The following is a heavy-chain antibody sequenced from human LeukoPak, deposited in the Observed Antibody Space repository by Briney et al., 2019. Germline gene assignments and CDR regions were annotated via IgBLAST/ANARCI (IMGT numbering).Heavy chain of an antibody. Sequence: SVKVSCKASGYTFTSYYMHWVRQAPGQGLEWMGRIIPIFGTANYAQKFQGRVTITTDESTSTAYMELSSLRSEDTAVYYCAREGIAAADFDYWGQGTLVTVSS. CDR3: AREGIAAADFDY. D-gene: IGHD6-13*01. CDR1: GYTFTSYY. CDR2: IIPIFGTA. V-gene: IGHV1-69*05. J-gene: IGHJ4*02.